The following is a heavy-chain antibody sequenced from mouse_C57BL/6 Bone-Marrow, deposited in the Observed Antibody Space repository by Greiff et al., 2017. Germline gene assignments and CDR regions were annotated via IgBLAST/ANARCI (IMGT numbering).Heavy chain of an antibody. CDR1: GFTFSSYG. D-gene: IGHD2-3*01. J-gene: IGHJ3*01. CDR2: ISSGGSYT. Sequence: EVKLVESGGDLVKPGGSLKLSCAASGFTFSSYGMSWVRQTPDKRLEWVATISSGGSYTYDPDSVKGRCTISRDNAKNTLYLQMSSLKSEDTAMYYCARHDGYYPLAYWGQGTLVTVSA. V-gene: IGHV5-6*01. CDR3: ARHDGYYPLAY.